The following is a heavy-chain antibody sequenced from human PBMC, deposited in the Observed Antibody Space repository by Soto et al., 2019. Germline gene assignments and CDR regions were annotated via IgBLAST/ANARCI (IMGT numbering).Heavy chain of an antibody. D-gene: IGHD3-22*01. V-gene: IGHV5-10-1*01. J-gene: IGHJ4*02. CDR2: IDPSDSQT. CDR1: GYSSAGYW. CDR3: ARQIYDSDTGPNFQYYFDS. Sequence: PGESLKISCKGSGYSSAGYWITWVRQKPWKGLEWMGRIDPSDSQTYYSPSFRGHVTISATKSITTVFLQWSSLRASDTAMYYCARQIYDSDTGPNFQYYFDSWGQGTPVTVSS.